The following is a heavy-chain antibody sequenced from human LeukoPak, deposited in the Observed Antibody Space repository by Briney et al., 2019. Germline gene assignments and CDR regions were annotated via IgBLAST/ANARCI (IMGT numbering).Heavy chain of an antibody. J-gene: IGHJ3*02. CDR3: ARVRTPGNYRDADAFDI. CDR1: GYTFTGYY. D-gene: IGHD5-24*01. V-gene: IGHV1-2*04. CDR2: INPNSGGT. Sequence: ASVKVSCKASGYTFTGYYMHWVRQAPGQGLEWMGWINPNSGGTNYAQKFQGWVTMTRDTSISTAYMELSRLRSDDTAVYYCARVRTPGNYRDADAFDIWGQGTMVTVSS.